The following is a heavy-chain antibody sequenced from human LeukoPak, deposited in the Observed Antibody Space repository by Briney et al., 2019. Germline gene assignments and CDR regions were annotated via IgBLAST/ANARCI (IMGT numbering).Heavy chain of an antibody. CDR2: ISSRSTYI. Sequence: GGSLRLSCAASRFTFSTYSMNWVRQAPGKGLEWVSSISSRSTYIYYADSVKGRFTISRDNAKNSLYLQMNSLRAEDTAVYYCARGRTYYYMDVWGKGTTVTVSS. CDR1: RFTFSTYS. CDR3: ARGRTYYYMDV. V-gene: IGHV3-21*01. J-gene: IGHJ6*03.